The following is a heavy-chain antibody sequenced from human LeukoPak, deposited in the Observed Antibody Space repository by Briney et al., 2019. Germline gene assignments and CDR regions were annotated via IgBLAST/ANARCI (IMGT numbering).Heavy chain of an antibody. Sequence: PGGSLRLSCAASGFTFSSYAMSWVRQAPGKGLEWVSAISGSGGSTYYADSVKGRFTISRDNSKNSLYLQMNSLRAEDTAVYYCARGHGDYSSGLAFDIWGQGTMVTVSS. V-gene: IGHV3-23*01. CDR2: ISGSGGST. CDR1: GFTFSSYA. J-gene: IGHJ3*02. CDR3: ARGHGDYSSGLAFDI. D-gene: IGHD4-17*01.